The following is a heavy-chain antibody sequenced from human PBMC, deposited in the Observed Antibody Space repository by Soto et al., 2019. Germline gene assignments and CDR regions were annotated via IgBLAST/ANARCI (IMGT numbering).Heavy chain of an antibody. Sequence: QVQLQQWGAGLLKPSETLSLTCAVYGGSFSGYYWSWIRQPPGKGLEWIGEINHSGSTNYNPSLKSRVTISVDTSKNQFSLKLSSVTAADTAVYYCARGSRTHIVATIGSHWSRSWFDPWGQGTLVTVSS. CDR2: INHSGST. CDR3: ARGSRTHIVATIGSHWSRSWFDP. D-gene: IGHD5-12*01. CDR1: GGSFSGYY. J-gene: IGHJ5*02. V-gene: IGHV4-34*01.